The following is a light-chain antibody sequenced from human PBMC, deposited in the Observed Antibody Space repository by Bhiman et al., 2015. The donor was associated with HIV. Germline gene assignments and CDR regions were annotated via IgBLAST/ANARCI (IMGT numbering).Light chain of an antibody. CDR2: QDK. J-gene: IGLJ1*01. Sequence: SYELTQPPSVSVSPGQTASITCSGDKLGNKYVSWYHQKPGQSPVLVIYQDKKRPSGIPERFSGSNSGNTATLTISGTQAMDEADYYCQAWDSSTGVFGTGTKVTVL. CDR3: QAWDSSTGV. CDR1: KLGNKY. V-gene: IGLV3-1*01.